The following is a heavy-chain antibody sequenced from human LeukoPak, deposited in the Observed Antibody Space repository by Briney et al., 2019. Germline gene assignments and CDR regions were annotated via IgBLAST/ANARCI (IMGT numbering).Heavy chain of an antibody. Sequence: PGGSLRLSCAASGFSLSMHTMNWVRQAPGKGLEWVSYISSSSSTIDYADSVKGRFTISRDNGKNSLFLQMDSLRAEDTAVYYCARETYINGRYWFDPWGQGTLVIVSS. CDR2: ISSSSSTI. V-gene: IGHV3-48*01. CDR3: ARETYINGRYWFDP. CDR1: GFSLSMHT. D-gene: IGHD2-8*01. J-gene: IGHJ5*02.